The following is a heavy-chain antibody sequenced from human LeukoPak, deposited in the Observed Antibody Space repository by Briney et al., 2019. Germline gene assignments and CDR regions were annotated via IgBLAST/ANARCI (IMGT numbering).Heavy chain of an antibody. CDR1: GGTFSSYA. CDR2: IIPIFGTA. J-gene: IGHJ4*02. D-gene: IGHD5-24*01. V-gene: IGHV1-69*05. CDR3: ARWLQLGNYFDY. Sequence: SVKVSCKASGGTFSSYAISWVRQAPGQGLEWMGGIIPIFGTANYAQKFQGRVTITTDESTSTAYMELSSLRSEDTAVYYCARWLQLGNYFDYRGQGTLVTVSS.